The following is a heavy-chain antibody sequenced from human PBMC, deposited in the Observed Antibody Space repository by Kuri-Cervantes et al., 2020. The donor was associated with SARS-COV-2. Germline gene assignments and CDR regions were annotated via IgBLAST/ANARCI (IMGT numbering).Heavy chain of an antibody. CDR2: KSYDGSNK. CDR1: GFTFSSYA. D-gene: IGHD2-2*01. CDR3: AREGIHDIVVVPAAIALDY. Sequence: GESLKISCAASGFTFSSYAMHWVRQAPGKGLEWVAVKSYDGSNKYYADSVKGRFTISRDNSKNTLYLQMNSLRAEDTAVYYCAREGIHDIVVVPAAIALDYWGQGTLVTVSS. J-gene: IGHJ4*02. V-gene: IGHV3-30-3*01.